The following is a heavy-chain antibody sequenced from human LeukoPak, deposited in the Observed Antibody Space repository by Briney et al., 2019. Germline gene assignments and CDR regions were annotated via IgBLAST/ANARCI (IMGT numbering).Heavy chain of an antibody. J-gene: IGHJ4*02. CDR2: INPNSGGT. V-gene: IGHV1-2*03. Sequence: LEASVKVSCKASGYTFTGYYMHWVRQAPGQGLEWMGWINPNSGGTNYAQKFQGRVTMTRDTSISTAYMELSRLRSDDTAVYYCARGLVPVAGTGGDYWGQGTLVTVSS. CDR1: GYTFTGYY. D-gene: IGHD6-19*01. CDR3: ARGLVPVAGTGGDY.